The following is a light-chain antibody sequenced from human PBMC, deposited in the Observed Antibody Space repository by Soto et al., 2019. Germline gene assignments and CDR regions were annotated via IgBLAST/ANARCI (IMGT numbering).Light chain of an antibody. CDR3: QKYNSAPWT. V-gene: IGKV1-27*01. Sequence: DIQMTQSPSSLSTSVGDRVTITCRASQGISNYLAWYQQKPGKVPKLLIYAASTLPSGVPSRFSGSGSGTDFTLTISSLHPEDVATYYCQKYNSAPWTFGQGTKVEIK. CDR2: AAS. J-gene: IGKJ1*01. CDR1: QGISNY.